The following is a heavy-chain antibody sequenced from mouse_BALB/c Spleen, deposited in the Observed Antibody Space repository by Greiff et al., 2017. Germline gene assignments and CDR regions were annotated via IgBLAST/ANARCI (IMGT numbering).Heavy chain of an antibody. D-gene: IGHD1-1*01. J-gene: IGHJ2*01. CDR3: AKAYYGSSSTGIDD. Sequence: EVQLQQSGAELVRPGALVKLSCKASGFNIKDYYMHWVKQRPEQGLEWIGWIDPENGNTIYDPKFQGKASITADTSSNTAYLQLSSLTSEDTAVYYCAKAYYGSSSTGIDDWGQGTTLTVSS. CDR2: IDPENGNT. CDR1: GFNIKDYY. V-gene: IGHV14-1*02.